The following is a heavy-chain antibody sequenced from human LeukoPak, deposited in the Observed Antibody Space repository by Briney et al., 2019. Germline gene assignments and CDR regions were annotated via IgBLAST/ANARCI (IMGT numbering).Heavy chain of an antibody. V-gene: IGHV1-69*13. CDR2: IIPIFGTA. Sequence: ASVKVSCKASEGTFSSYAISWVRQAPGQGLEWMGGIIPIFGTANYAQKFQGRVTITADESTSTAYMELSSLRSEDTAVYYCASTLPSTSIPIYCYYGMDVWGQGTTVTVSS. CDR1: EGTFSSYA. D-gene: IGHD2-2*01. CDR3: ASTLPSTSIPIYCYYGMDV. J-gene: IGHJ6*02.